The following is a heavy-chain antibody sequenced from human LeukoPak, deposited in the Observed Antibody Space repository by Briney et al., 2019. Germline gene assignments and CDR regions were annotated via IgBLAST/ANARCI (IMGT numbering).Heavy chain of an antibody. CDR3: ARDHCSSTSCYVRGVYYFDY. Sequence: GGSLRLSCAASGFTFSSYSMSWVRQAPGKGLEWVSSISSSSSYIYYADSVKGRFTISRDNAKNSLYLQMNSLRAEDTAVYYCARDHCSSTSCYVRGVYYFDYWGQGTLVTVSS. CDR1: GFTFSSYS. V-gene: IGHV3-21*01. D-gene: IGHD2-2*01. CDR2: ISSSSSYI. J-gene: IGHJ4*02.